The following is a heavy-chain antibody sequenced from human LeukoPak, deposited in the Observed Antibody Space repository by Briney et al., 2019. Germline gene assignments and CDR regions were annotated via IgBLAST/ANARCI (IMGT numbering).Heavy chain of an antibody. CDR1: GYTFTGYY. J-gene: IGHJ4*02. D-gene: IGHD3-22*01. CDR3: ALYGHSYDSGGYYFDY. V-gene: IGHV1-2*02. CDR2: INPNSGGT. Sequence: ASVKVSCKASGYTFTGYYMHWVRQAPGQGLEWMGWINPNSGGTTYAQKFQGRVTMTRDTSISTAYMELSRLRSDDTAVYYCALYGHSYDSGGYYFDYWGQGTLVTVSS.